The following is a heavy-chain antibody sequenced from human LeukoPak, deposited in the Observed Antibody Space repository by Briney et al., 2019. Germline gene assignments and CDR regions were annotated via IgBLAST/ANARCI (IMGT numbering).Heavy chain of an antibody. V-gene: IGHV1-18*01. CDR3: ARDLATMTGPAVDI. CDR2: ISAYNGNT. CDR1: GYTFTSYG. Sequence: ASVKVSCKASGYTFTSYGISWVRQAPGQGVEWMGWISAYNGNTNYAQKLQGRVTMTTDTSTSTAYMELRSLRSDDTAVYYCARDLATMTGPAVDIWGQGTMVTVSS. J-gene: IGHJ3*02. D-gene: IGHD3-22*01.